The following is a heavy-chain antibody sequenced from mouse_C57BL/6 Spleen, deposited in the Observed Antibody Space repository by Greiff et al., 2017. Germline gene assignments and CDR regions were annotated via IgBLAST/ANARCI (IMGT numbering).Heavy chain of an antibody. V-gene: IGHV1-58*01. CDR3: ARLDYDYDEDAMDY. CDR2: IYIGNGYT. CDR1: GYTFTSYG. J-gene: IGHJ4*01. Sequence: EVQLVESGAELVRPGSSVKMSCKTSGYTFTSYGINWVKQRPGQGLEWIGYIYIGNGYTEYNEKFKGKATLTSDTSSSTAYMQLISLTSEDSAIYFCARLDYDYDEDAMDYWGQGTSVTVSS. D-gene: IGHD2-4*01.